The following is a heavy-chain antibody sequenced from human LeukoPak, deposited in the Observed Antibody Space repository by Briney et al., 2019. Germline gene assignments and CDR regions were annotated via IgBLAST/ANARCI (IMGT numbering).Heavy chain of an antibody. V-gene: IGHV1-18*01. Sequence: ASVKVSCKASGYTFTSYGISWVRQAPGQGLEWMGWISAYNGNTNYAQKLQGRVTMTRDTSTSTVYMELSSLRSDDTAVYYCARSYYGSGSLHYYMDVWGKGTTVTVSS. CDR2: ISAYNGNT. D-gene: IGHD3-10*01. J-gene: IGHJ6*03. CDR1: GYTFTSYG. CDR3: ARSYYGSGSLHYYMDV.